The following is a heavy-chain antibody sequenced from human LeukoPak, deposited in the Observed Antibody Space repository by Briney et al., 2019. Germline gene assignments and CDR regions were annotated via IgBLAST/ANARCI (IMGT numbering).Heavy chain of an antibody. CDR3: AKDYSSGWYRGAFDI. D-gene: IGHD6-19*01. Sequence: PGGSLRLSCAASGFTFSSYAMSWVRQAPGKGLEWVSAISGSGGSTYYADSVKGRFTISRDNSKNTLYLQMNSLRAEDTAVYYRAKDYSSGWYRGAFDIWGQGTMVTVSS. V-gene: IGHV3-23*01. CDR2: ISGSGGST. J-gene: IGHJ3*02. CDR1: GFTFSSYA.